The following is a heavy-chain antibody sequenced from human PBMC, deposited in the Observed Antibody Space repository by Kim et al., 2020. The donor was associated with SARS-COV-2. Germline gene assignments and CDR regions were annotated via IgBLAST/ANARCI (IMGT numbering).Heavy chain of an antibody. CDR3: AGGEDLDY. J-gene: IGHJ4*02. V-gene: IGHV3-7*03. CDR1: GFTFSKYW. Sequence: GGSLRLSCAASGFTFSKYWMTWVRQAPGKGLEWVANIKQDGSEKYYVDSVKGRFTISRDNAKNSLYLQMNSLRAEDTAVYYCAGGEDLDYWGQGTLVTVSS. CDR2: IKQDGSEK. D-gene: IGHD1-26*01.